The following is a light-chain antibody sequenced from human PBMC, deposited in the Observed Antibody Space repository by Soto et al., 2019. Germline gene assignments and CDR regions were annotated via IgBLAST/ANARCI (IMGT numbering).Light chain of an antibody. V-gene: IGKV3-15*01. Sequence: EILMTQSPATLSVSPGERATLSCRARQSVSNILAWYQQKPGQAPRLLIYDASTRATGIPARFSGSGSGTEFTLTISGLQSEDFAVYYCQQYNNWPPWTFGQGTKVEIK. CDR3: QQYNNWPPWT. CDR2: DAS. J-gene: IGKJ1*01. CDR1: QSVSNI.